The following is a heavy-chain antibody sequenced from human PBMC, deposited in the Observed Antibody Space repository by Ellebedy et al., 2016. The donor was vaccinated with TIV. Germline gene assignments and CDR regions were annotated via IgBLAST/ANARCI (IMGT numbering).Heavy chain of an antibody. V-gene: IGHV3-11*01. CDR1: GFTFSDYY. CDR3: ARSVRATSGRTWFDS. D-gene: IGHD1-26*01. Sequence: PGGSLRLSCAASGFTFSDYYMSWIRQAPGKGLEWVSHISSSDTTMYYADSVKGRFAISRDNAKNSLYLQMNSLRAEDTAVYYCARSVRATSGRTWFDSWGQGTLVTVSS. CDR2: ISSSDTTM. J-gene: IGHJ5*01.